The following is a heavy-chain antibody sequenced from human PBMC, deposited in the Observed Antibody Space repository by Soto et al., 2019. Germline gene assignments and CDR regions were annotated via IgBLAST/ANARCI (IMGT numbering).Heavy chain of an antibody. D-gene: IGHD5-18*01. Sequence: QVQLVESGGGVVQPGTSLRLSCAASGFTFYNYALHWVRRAPGKGLEWVAVISYDGSIKYYADSVKGRFTISRDNSKNTLYLQMNSLRAEDMAIYHCARGHTANAAMVTGQFDYWGQGTLVTVSS. CDR1: GFTFYNYA. V-gene: IGHV3-30-3*01. CDR3: ARGHTANAAMVTGQFDY. J-gene: IGHJ4*02. CDR2: ISYDGSIK.